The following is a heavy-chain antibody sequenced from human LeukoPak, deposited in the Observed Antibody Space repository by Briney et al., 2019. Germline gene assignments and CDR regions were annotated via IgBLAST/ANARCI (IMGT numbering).Heavy chain of an antibody. CDR1: GFAFSGSA. Sequence: GGSLRLSCAASGFAFSGSAMHWVRQASGKGLEWVGRIRSKANSYATAYAASVKGRFTISRDDSKNTAYLQMNSLKTEDTAVYYCNSNQGYDGLLAFDIWGQGTMVTVSS. D-gene: IGHD2-15*01. J-gene: IGHJ3*02. V-gene: IGHV3-73*01. CDR2: IRSKANSYAT. CDR3: NSNQGYDGLLAFDI.